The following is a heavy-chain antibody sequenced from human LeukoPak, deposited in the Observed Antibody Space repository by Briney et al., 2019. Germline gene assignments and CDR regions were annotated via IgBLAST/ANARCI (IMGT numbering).Heavy chain of an antibody. D-gene: IGHD3-16*01. CDR1: GGSFSGYY. J-gene: IGHJ5*02. CDR3: ARGGDTAAVNSNWFDP. V-gene: IGHV4-34*01. CDR2: INHSGST. Sequence: SETLSLTCAVYGGSFSGYYWRWIRQPPGKGLEWIGEINHSGSTNYNPSLKSRVTISVDTSKNQFSLKLSSVTAADTAVYYCARGGDTAAVNSNWFDPWGQGTLVTVSS.